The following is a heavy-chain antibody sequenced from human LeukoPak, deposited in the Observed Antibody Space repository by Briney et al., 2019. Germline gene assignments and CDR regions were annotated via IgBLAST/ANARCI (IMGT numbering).Heavy chain of an antibody. D-gene: IGHD3-16*01. CDR1: GFTFSSYW. Sequence: PGGSLRLSCAASGFTFSSYWMSWVRQAPGKGLEWVANIKQDGSEKYYVDSVKGRFTISRDNAKNSLYLQMNSLRAEDTAVYYCARDRRMITFGGVTLKYHDYWGQGTLVTVSS. CDR2: IKQDGSEK. V-gene: IGHV3-7*01. J-gene: IGHJ4*02. CDR3: ARDRRMITFGGVTLKYHDY.